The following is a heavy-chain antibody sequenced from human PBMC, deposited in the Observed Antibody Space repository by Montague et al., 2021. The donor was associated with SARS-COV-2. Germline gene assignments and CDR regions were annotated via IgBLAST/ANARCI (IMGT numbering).Heavy chain of an antibody. J-gene: IGHJ6*03. CDR3: ARGIFTIPFIPAHYYMDV. CDR2: IYYSGST. CDR1: GGSISSYY. Sequence: LSLTCTVPGGSISSYYWSWIRQPPGKGLEWIGYIYYSGSTNYNPSLKSRVTISVDTSKNQFSLKLSSVTAADTAVYYCARGIFTIPFIPAHYYMDVWGKGTTVTVSS. V-gene: IGHV4-59*01. D-gene: IGHD3-3*01.